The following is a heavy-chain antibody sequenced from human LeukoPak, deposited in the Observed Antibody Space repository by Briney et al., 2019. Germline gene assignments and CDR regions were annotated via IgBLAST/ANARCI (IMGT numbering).Heavy chain of an antibody. CDR3: ARLSSGYYQQLATFDY. V-gene: IGHV3-11*04. J-gene: IGHJ4*02. D-gene: IGHD3-22*01. CDR2: ISNGAGTI. Sequence: KPVGCLRLSPAASGFTLSADDTSWTGSAPRQGLDWASYISNGAGTIYYADSVKGRFTISRDNAKNSLYLQMNSLRVEDTAVYYCARLSSGYYQQLATFDYWGQGILVTVSS. CDR1: GFTLSADD.